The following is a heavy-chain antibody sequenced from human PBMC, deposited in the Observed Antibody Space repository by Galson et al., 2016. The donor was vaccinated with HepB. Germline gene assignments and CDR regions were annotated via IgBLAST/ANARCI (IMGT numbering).Heavy chain of an antibody. V-gene: IGHV2-70*01. D-gene: IGHD3-3*01. CDR3: ARASGYYSIFDY. J-gene: IGHJ4*02. Sequence: PALVKPTQTLTLTCTFSGFSLSTNGMCVSWIRQPPGKALEWLALIDWNDDKHYSTSLKTRLTISKDTYKNQVVLTMTNMDPVDTATYYCARASGYYSIFDYWGQGTRVTVSS. CDR2: IDWNDDK. CDR1: GFSLSTNGMC.